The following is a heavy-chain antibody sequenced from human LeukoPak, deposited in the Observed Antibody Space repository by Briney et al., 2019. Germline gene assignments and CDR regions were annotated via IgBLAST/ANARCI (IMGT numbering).Heavy chain of an antibody. CDR3: ARGMEYYDFWSGYSYYYYYMDV. J-gene: IGHJ6*03. Sequence: SETLSLTCAVYGGSFSGYYWSWIRQPPGKGLEWIGEINHSGSTNYNPSLKSRVTISVDTSKNQFSLKLSSVTAADTAVYYCARGMEYYDFWSGYSYYYYYMDVWGKGTTVTVSS. CDR1: GGSFSGYY. CDR2: INHSGST. V-gene: IGHV4-34*01. D-gene: IGHD3-3*01.